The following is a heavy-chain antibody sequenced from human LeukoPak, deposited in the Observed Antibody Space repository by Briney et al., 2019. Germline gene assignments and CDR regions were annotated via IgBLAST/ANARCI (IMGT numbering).Heavy chain of an antibody. V-gene: IGHV3-30-3*01. CDR2: ISYDGSNK. D-gene: IGHD4-11*01. J-gene: IGHJ6*03. CDR1: GFTFSSYG. CDR3: ARTYYSNYPYYYYMDV. Sequence: PGRSLRLSCAASGFTFSSYGVHWVRQAPGKGLEWVAVISYDGSNKYYADSVRGRFNISRDNSKNTLYLQMNSLRDEDTAVYYCARTYYSNYPYYYYMDVWGKGTTVTVSS.